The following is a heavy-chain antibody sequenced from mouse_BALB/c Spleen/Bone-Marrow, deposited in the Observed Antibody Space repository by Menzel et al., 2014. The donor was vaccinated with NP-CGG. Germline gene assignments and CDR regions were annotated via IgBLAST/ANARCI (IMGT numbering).Heavy chain of an antibody. Sequence: EVQRVESGGGLVQPGGSLKLSCAASGFTFSNYGLSWVRQTPDRRLEYVANINRNGGDTYYPDSVKGRFTISRDNARNPLTLKRSSLKPEDTACYYCPRGVDVHSWFAYGGQGTLFLV. CDR2: INRNGGDT. J-gene: IGHJ3*01. CDR3: PRGVDVHSWFAY. V-gene: IGHV5-6-3*01. CDR1: GFTFSNYG. D-gene: IGHD2-3*01.